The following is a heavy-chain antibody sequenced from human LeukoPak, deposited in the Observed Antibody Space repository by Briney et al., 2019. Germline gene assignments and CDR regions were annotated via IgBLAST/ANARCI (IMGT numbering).Heavy chain of an antibody. CDR3: ASPSTGSGRGDYALFMAY. CDR1: GGSISSSSYY. Sequence: PSETLSLTCTVSGGSISSSSYYWGWIRQPPGKGLEWIGSIYYGGSTYYNPSLKSRVTISVDTSKNQFSLKLSSVTAADTAVYHCASPSTGSGRGDYALFMAYWGQGTLVTVSS. J-gene: IGHJ4*02. V-gene: IGHV4-39*01. CDR2: IYYGGST. D-gene: IGHD4-17*01.